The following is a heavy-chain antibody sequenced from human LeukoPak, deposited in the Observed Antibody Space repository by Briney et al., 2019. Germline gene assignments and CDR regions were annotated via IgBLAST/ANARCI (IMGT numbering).Heavy chain of an antibody. Sequence: MAWETLSLTCAVYGGSFSGYYWSWIRQPPGKGLEWIGEINHSGSTNYNPSLKSRVTMSVDTSKNQFSLKLSSVTAADTAVYYCARDPRGFWSGYYPDYYYYGMDVWGQGTTVTVSS. D-gene: IGHD3-3*01. CDR3: ARDPRGFWSGYYPDYYYYGMDV. J-gene: IGHJ6*02. CDR1: GGSFSGYY. CDR2: INHSGST. V-gene: IGHV4-34*01.